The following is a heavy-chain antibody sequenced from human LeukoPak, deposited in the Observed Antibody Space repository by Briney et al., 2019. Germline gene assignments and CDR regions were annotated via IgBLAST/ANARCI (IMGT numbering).Heavy chain of an antibody. J-gene: IGHJ4*02. CDR1: GGTFSSYP. CDR2: IIPIFGTA. CDR3: ARAGSWSGNYYFDY. Sequence: GASVKVSCKASGGTFSSYPITWVRQAPGQGLEWMGGIIPIFGTANYAQRFQGRVTITADESTSTAYMELSSLRSEDTAVYYCARAGSWSGNYYFDYWGQGTLVTVSS. D-gene: IGHD3-10*01. V-gene: IGHV1-69*13.